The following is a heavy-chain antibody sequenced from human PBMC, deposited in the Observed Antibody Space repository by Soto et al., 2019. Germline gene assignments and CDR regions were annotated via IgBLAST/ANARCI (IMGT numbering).Heavy chain of an antibody. J-gene: IGHJ4*02. V-gene: IGHV3-23*01. CDR3: AKDDRSYDILTGYDNCIDY. CDR1: GYTFSSYV. Sequence: GSLRLSCAASGYTFSSYVMSWVRQAPGKGLEWVSAISGSGGSTYYADSVKGRFTISRDNSKNTLYLQMNSLRAEDTAVYYCAKDDRSYDILTGYDNCIDYWGQGTLVTVSS. D-gene: IGHD3-9*01. CDR2: ISGSGGST.